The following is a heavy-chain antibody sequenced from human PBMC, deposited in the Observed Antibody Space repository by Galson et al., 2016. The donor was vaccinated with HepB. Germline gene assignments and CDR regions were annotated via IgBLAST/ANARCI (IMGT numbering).Heavy chain of an antibody. CDR1: GFSLRTNGMC. J-gene: IGHJ3*02. Sequence: PALVKPTQTLPLTRTFSGFSLRTNGMCVSWIRQPPGKALEWLARIDWDNNEYRSPSLRTRLTISKDTSKNQVVLTMTNLDPEDTATYYCSRTPRYCRGDGCDGFDIWGQGTMVTVSS. D-gene: IGHD2-15*01. CDR2: IDWDNNE. V-gene: IGHV2-70*11. CDR3: SRTPRYCRGDGCDGFDI.